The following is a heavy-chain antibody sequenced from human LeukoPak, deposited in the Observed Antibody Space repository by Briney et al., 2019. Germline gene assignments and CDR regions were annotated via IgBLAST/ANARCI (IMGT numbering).Heavy chain of an antibody. V-gene: IGHV3-74*01. CDR1: GFTFSKYW. J-gene: IGHJ4*02. CDR2: INSDGSSI. CDR3: AKYPADYYDSSSYYSSGPTGDT. D-gene: IGHD3-22*01. Sequence: GGSLRLSCAASGFTFSKYWMHWVRQAPGKGLVWVSRINSDGSSISYADSVKGRFTISRDSAKNTLYLQMNSLRAEDTAVYYCAKYPADYYDSSSYYSSGPTGDTWGQGTLVTVSS.